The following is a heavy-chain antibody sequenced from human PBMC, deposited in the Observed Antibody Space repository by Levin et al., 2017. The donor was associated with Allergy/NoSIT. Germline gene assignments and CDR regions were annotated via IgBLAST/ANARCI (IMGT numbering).Heavy chain of an antibody. Sequence: GSLRLSCTVSGGSISSYYWSWIRQPPGKGLEWIGYIYYSGSTNYNPSLKSRVTISVDTSKNQFSLKLSSVTAADTAVYYCARGATVTPHYYYYYGMDVWGQGTTVTVSS. CDR1: GGSISSYY. V-gene: IGHV4-59*01. CDR2: IYYSGST. D-gene: IGHD4-17*01. CDR3: ARGATVTPHYYYYYGMDV. J-gene: IGHJ6*02.